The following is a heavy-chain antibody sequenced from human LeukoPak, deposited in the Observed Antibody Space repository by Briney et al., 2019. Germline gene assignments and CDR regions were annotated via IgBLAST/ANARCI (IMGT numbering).Heavy chain of an antibody. D-gene: IGHD2-15*01. V-gene: IGHV4-38-2*02. CDR2: NYHSGST. CDR1: GYSISSGYY. CDR3: ARVKRGSGGTHFGY. J-gene: IGHJ4*02. Sequence: SETLSLTCTVSGYSISSGYYWGWIRQPPGKGLEWIGRNYHSGSTYYNPSLKSRVTISVDTSKNQFSLKLSSVTAADTAVYYCARVKRGSGGTHFGYWGQGNLVTVSS.